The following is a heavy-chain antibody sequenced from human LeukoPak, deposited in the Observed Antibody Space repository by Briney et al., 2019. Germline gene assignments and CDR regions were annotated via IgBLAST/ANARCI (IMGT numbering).Heavy chain of an antibody. J-gene: IGHJ4*02. CDR2: IYYSGST. D-gene: IGHD2-15*01. CDR3: PRVAHEGSFDY. CDR1: GGSISSGGYY. Sequence: SETLSLTCTVSGGSISSGGYYWSWIRQHPGKGLEWIGYIYYSGSTYHNPSLKSRVTISVDTSKNQFSLKLSSVTVADTAVYYCPRVAHEGSFDYWGQGTLVTVSS. V-gene: IGHV4-31*03.